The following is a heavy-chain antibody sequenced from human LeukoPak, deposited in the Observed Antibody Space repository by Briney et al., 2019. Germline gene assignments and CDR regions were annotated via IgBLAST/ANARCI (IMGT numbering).Heavy chain of an antibody. V-gene: IGHV4-39*02. CDR3: ARESSNYYGSGRYRHFDY. CDR1: GGSISSTSYN. D-gene: IGHD3-10*01. Sequence: SETLSLTCTVSGGSISSTSYNWGWIRQPPGGGLEWIGSIYYAGSASYNPSLKSRVTISVDTSNDQFSLKLSSVTAADTAVYYCARESSNYYGSGRYRHFDYRGQGTLVTVSS. CDR2: IYYAGSA. J-gene: IGHJ4*02.